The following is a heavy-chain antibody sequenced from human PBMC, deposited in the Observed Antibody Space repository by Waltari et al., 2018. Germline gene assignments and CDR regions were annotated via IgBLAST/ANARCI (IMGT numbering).Heavy chain of an antibody. V-gene: IGHV3-30*18. CDR3: VKYSGFDYFFDY. J-gene: IGHJ4*02. D-gene: IGHD5-12*01. Sequence: QMQLVESGGGVVQPGRSLSLSCAASGFIFSNCNMHWVRQAPGQGLEWVAGISNDGNNKDYADSVKTRFTVSRENSKNTLYLQINSLRDDDTAVYYCVKYSGFDYFFDYWGQGTLVTVSS. CDR2: ISNDGNNK. CDR1: GFIFSNCN.